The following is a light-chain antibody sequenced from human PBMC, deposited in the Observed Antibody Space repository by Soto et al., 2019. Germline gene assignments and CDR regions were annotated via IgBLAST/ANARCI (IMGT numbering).Light chain of an antibody. CDR2: AAS. CDR3: QQTFSSPWT. CDR1: QTSTVF. Sequence: DIQMTQSPSSLSASVGDRVTITCRTSQTSTVFLNWYQQRPGDAPKLLIYAASTLHNGVPSRFSGSGSGTDVTLTINNLHPEDFATYYCQQTFSSPWTFGQGTKVKI. V-gene: IGKV1-39*01. J-gene: IGKJ1*01.